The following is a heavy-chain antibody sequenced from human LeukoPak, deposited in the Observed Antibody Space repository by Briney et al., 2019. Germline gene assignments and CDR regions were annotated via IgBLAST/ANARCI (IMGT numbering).Heavy chain of an antibody. V-gene: IGHV1-18*01. D-gene: IGHD4-17*01. CDR3: ARFSATVTAFGY. Sequence: EASVKVSCKASGYTFTSYGISWVRQAPGQGLEWMGWISAYNGNTNYAQKFQGRVTITRNTSISTAYMELRSLRSDDTAVYYCARFSATVTAFGYWGQGTLVTVSS. J-gene: IGHJ4*02. CDR1: GYTFTSYG. CDR2: ISAYNGNT.